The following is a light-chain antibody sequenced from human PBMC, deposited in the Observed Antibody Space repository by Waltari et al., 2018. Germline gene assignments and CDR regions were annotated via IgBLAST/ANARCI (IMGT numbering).Light chain of an antibody. CDR1: STDLASYNL. CDR3: CSYTGSSTSYG. J-gene: IGLJ1*01. V-gene: IGLV2-23*01. CDR2: EAT. Sequence: QSALSQPASVSGSPGQSLTITCTGASTDLASYNLVGWYQHHPNRAPKLIIYEATKRPSGISHRFSGAKSGATASLRISGLQADDEADYYCCSYTGSSTSYGCGGGTKVTVL.